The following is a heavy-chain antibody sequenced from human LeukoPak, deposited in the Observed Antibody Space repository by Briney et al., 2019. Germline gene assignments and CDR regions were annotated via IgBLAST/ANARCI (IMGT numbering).Heavy chain of an antibody. CDR1: GGSFSGYY. CDR2: INHSGST. J-gene: IGHJ6*03. Sequence: PSETLSLTCAVYGGSFSGYYWSWIRQPPGKGLEWIGEINHSGSTNYNPSLKSRVTISVDTSKNQFSLKLSSVTTADTAAYYCARGYCSSTSCMGYYYMDVWGKGTTVTVSS. CDR3: ARGYCSSTSCMGYYYMDV. D-gene: IGHD2-2*01. V-gene: IGHV4-34*01.